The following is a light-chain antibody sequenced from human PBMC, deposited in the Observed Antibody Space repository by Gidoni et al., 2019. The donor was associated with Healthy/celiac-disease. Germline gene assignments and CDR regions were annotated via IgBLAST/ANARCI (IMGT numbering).Light chain of an antibody. CDR3: QQYGSSPRT. V-gene: IGKV3-20*01. Sequence: TVLTQPPGTLSLSPGERATLSCRASQSVSSSYLAWYQQTPGQAPRLLIYGASSRATGIPDRFSCSGSGTDFTLTFSRLEPEDFAVYYWQQYGSSPRTFGQGTKVEIK. CDR1: QSVSSSY. CDR2: GAS. J-gene: IGKJ1*01.